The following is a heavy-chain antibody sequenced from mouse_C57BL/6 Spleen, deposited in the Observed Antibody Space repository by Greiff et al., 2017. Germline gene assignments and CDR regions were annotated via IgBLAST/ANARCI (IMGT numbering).Heavy chain of an antibody. V-gene: IGHV1-80*01. CDR2: IYPGDGDT. CDR3: ARGGAYYYGSSPWFAY. Sequence: QVQLKESGAELVKPGASVKISCKASGYAFSSYWMNWVKQRPGKGLEWIGQIYPGDGDTNYNGKFKGKATLTADKSSSTAYMQLSSLTSEDSAVYFCARGGAYYYGSSPWFAYWGQGTLVTVSA. J-gene: IGHJ3*01. D-gene: IGHD1-1*01. CDR1: GYAFSSYW.